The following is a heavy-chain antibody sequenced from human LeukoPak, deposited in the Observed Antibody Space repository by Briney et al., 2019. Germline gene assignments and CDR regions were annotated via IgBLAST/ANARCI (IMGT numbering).Heavy chain of an antibody. CDR1: GGSISSYY. CDR3: ARGPYSSSWYRQFDY. CDR2: IYYSGST. J-gene: IGHJ4*02. D-gene: IGHD6-13*01. V-gene: IGHV4-59*01. Sequence: PSVTLSLTCTVSGGSISSYYWSWIRRPPGKGLEWIGYIYYSGSTNYNPSLKSRVTISVDTSKNQFSLKLSSVTAADTAVYYCARGPYSSSWYRQFDYWGQGTLVTVSS.